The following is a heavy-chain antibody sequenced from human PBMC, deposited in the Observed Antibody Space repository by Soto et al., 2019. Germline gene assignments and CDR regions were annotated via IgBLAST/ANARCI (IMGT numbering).Heavy chain of an antibody. CDR2: ISYDGSNK. CDR1: GFTFSSYG. CDR3: AKSDHHYYFWSGSLFDY. J-gene: IGHJ4*02. Sequence: QVQLVESGGGVVQPGRSLRLSCAASGFTFSSYGMHWVRQAPGKGLEWVAVISYDGSNKYYADSVKGRFTISRDNSKNTLYLQMNSLRAEDTAVYYCAKSDHHYYFWSGSLFDYWGQGTLVTVSS. V-gene: IGHV3-30*18. D-gene: IGHD3-3*01.